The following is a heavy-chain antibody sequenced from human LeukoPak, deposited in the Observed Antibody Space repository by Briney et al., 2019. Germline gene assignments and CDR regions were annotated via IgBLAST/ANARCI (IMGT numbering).Heavy chain of an antibody. Sequence: GESLKISCQPSGYTFTSYWIPWARQLPGRGLEWMGIIYPGDSDTRYSPSFQGQVTISADKSISIAYLQWSSLKASDTAMYYCARPKTGSAGSFAYWGQGTLVTVSS. J-gene: IGHJ4*02. V-gene: IGHV5-51*01. CDR3: ARPKTGSAGSFAY. CDR2: IYPGDSDT. D-gene: IGHD3-10*01. CDR1: GYTFTSYW.